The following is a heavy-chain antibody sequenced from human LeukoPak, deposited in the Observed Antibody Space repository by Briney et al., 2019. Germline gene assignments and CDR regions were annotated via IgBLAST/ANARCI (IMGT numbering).Heavy chain of an antibody. CDR2: ISGSGGST. V-gene: IGHV3-23*01. Sequence: GGSLRLSCAASGFTFSSYAMSWVRQAPGKGLEWVSAISGSGGSTYYADSVKGRFTISRDNSKNTLYLQMNSLRAEDTAVYYCAAGYDFWSGYPYYFDYWGQGTLVTVSS. D-gene: IGHD3-3*01. J-gene: IGHJ4*02. CDR3: AAGYDFWSGYPYYFDY. CDR1: GFTFSSYA.